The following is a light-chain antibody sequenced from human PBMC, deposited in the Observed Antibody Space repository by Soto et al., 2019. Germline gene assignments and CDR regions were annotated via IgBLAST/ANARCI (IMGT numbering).Light chain of an antibody. V-gene: IGKV3-15*01. Sequence: EIVMTQSPATLSVSPGERATLSCRASQSVSNNLAWYQQKPGQAPRLLIYGASTRATGIPARFSGSGSGTEFTLTISSLQSEDFAVYYCQQYNNLPPSITFGQGTRLEIK. CDR3: QQYNNLPPSIT. CDR1: QSVSNN. J-gene: IGKJ5*01. CDR2: GAS.